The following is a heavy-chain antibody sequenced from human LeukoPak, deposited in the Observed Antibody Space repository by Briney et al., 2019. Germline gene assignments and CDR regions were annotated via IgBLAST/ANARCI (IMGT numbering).Heavy chain of an antibody. V-gene: IGHV3-21*01. CDR1: GFTFSSYS. D-gene: IGHD3-22*01. CDR3: ARDTRTVYYDSSGYYYY. J-gene: IGHJ4*02. CDR2: ISSSSSYI. Sequence: GGSLRLSCAASGFTFSSYSMNWVRQAPGKGLEWVSSISSSSSYIYYADSVKGRFTISRDNAKNSLYLQMNSLRAEDTAVYYCARDTRTVYYDSSGYYYYWGQGTLVTVSS.